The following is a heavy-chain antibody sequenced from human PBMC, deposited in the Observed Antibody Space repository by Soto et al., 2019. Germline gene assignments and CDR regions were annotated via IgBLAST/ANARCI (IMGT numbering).Heavy chain of an antibody. CDR3: SRGLIYDILFAWFDP. Sequence: GGALTVSRAACSFSFGKYKLIWVRPGPGKGLEWVSFITGDSSFTYYADSVKGRCTISRDNANNFLFLDMNSLGAEDTAMYFCSRGLIYDILFAWFDPWGSGT. CDR1: SFSFGKYK. CDR2: ITGDSSFT. V-gene: IGHV3-21*05. D-gene: IGHD3-9*01. J-gene: IGHJ5*02.